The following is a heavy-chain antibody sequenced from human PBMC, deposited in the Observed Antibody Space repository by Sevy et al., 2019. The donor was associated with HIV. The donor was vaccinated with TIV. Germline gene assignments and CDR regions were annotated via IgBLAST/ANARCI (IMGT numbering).Heavy chain of an antibody. V-gene: IGHV3-48*02. J-gene: IGHJ4*02. D-gene: IGHD1-26*01. CDR2: ISSSSSTI. CDR1: GFTFSSYS. CDR3: ARGGARRWGGPRFDY. Sequence: GGSLRLSCAASGFTFSSYSMNWVRQAPGKGLEWVSYISSSSSTIYYADSVKGRFTISRDNAKNSLDLQMNSLRDEDTAVYYWARGGARRWGGPRFDYWGQGTLVTVSS.